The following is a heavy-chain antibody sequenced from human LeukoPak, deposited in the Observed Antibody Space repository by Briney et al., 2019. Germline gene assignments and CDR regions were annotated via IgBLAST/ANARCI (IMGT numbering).Heavy chain of an antibody. CDR1: GFTFSSYW. J-gene: IGHJ4*02. V-gene: IGHV3-7*04. D-gene: IGHD6-13*01. CDR2: IKQDGSEK. Sequence: PGGSLRLSCAASGFTFSSYWMSWVRQAPGKGLEWVANIKQDGSEKYYVDSVKGRFAISRDNAKNSLYLQMNSLRAEDTAVYYCARGEPCSSSWSYFDYWGQGTLVTVSS. CDR3: ARGEPCSSSWSYFDY.